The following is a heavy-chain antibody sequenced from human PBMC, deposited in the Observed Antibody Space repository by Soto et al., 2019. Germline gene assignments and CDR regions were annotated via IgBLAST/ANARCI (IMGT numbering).Heavy chain of an antibody. Sequence: PSETLSLTCTVSGGSISSSSYYWGWIRQPPGKGPEWIGSIYYIGSTYYNPSLKSRVTISVDTSKNQFSLKLSSVTAADTAVYYCARQVNRHYYYMDVWGKGTTVTVSS. CDR1: GGSISSSSYY. CDR2: IYYIGST. J-gene: IGHJ6*03. CDR3: ARQVNRHYYYMDV. V-gene: IGHV4-39*01.